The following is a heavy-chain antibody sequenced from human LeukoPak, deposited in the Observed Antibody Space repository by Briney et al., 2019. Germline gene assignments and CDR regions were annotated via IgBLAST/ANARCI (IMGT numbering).Heavy chain of an antibody. CDR2: ISGSGSST. CDR3: AKDLGVVVISYFDY. V-gene: IGHV3-23*01. Sequence: GGSLRLSCAASGFTFSSYAMSWVRQAPGKGLEWVSVISGSGSSTYYADSVKGRFTISRDNSKNTLYLQMNSLRAEDTAVYYCAKDLGVVVISYFDYWGQGTLVTVSS. CDR1: GFTFSSYA. D-gene: IGHD3-22*01. J-gene: IGHJ4*02.